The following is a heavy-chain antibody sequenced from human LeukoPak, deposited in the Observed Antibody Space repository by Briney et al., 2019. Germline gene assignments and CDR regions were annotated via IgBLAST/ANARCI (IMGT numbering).Heavy chain of an antibody. CDR3: AGSLTGATRFDP. CDR1: GFTVNSDY. CDR2: IYSGGST. Sequence: GGSLRLSCAASGFTVNSDYMIWVRQAPGKGLEWVSVIYSGGSTYYADTVKGRFTIFRDISKNTLYLQMNSLRAEDTAVYYCAGSLTGATRFDPWGQGTLVTVSS. J-gene: IGHJ5*02. D-gene: IGHD5-12*01. V-gene: IGHV3-53*01.